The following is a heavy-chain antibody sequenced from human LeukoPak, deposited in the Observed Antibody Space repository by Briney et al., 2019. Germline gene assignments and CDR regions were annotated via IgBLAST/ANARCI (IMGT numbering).Heavy chain of an antibody. D-gene: IGHD2-2*01. Sequence: ASVKVSCKASGYTFTSYGISWVRQAPGQGLEWMGWISAYNGNTNYAQKLQGRVTMTTDTSTSTAYMELRSLRSDDTAVYYCARDGTRMQYQLLNYYYYGMDVWGQGTTVTVSS. V-gene: IGHV1-18*01. CDR3: ARDGTRMQYQLLNYYYYGMDV. CDR2: ISAYNGNT. J-gene: IGHJ6*02. CDR1: GYTFTSYG.